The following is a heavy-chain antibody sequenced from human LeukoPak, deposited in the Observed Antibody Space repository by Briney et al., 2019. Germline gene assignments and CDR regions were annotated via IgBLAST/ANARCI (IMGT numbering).Heavy chain of an antibody. CDR1: GYTFTSYG. J-gene: IGHJ4*02. V-gene: IGHV1-18*01. D-gene: IGHD6-13*01. Sequence: GASVKVSCKASGYTFTSYGISWVRQAPGQGLEWMGWISAYNGNTNYAQKLQGRVTMTKDTSTSTAYMELRSLRSDDTAVYYCARVWGLRSSVWYFDCWGQGTLVTVSS. CDR2: ISAYNGNT. CDR3: ARVWGLRSSVWYFDC.